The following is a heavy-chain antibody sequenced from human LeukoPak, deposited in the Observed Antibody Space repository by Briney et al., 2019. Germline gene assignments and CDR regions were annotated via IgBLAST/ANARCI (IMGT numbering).Heavy chain of an antibody. CDR2: IYNNGST. CDR3: ARENDRYGRIDY. D-gene: IGHD5-18*01. CDR1: GASISSYY. Sequence: SETLSLTCTVSGASISSYYWSWIRQPPGKGLEWIGYIYNNGSTNYNPSLKSRVIISIDTSKNQFSLRLSSLTAADTAVYYCARENDRYGRIDYWGQGTQVTVSS. J-gene: IGHJ4*02. V-gene: IGHV4-59*01.